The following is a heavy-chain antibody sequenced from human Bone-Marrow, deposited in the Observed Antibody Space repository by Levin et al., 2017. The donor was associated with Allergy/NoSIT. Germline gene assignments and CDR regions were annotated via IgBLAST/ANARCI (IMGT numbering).Heavy chain of an antibody. J-gene: IGHJ4*02. V-gene: IGHV4-39*01. CDR3: AEVGRYRGSYYFDY. D-gene: IGHD1-26*01. CDR1: GGSISSSNYY. CDR2: VYYSGST. Sequence: SETLSLTCTVSGGSISSSNYYWGWIRQPPGKGLEWIGSVYYSGSTYYNPSLKSRVTISVDTSKNQFSLKLSSVTAADTAVYYCAEVGRYRGSYYFDYWGQGTLVTVSS.